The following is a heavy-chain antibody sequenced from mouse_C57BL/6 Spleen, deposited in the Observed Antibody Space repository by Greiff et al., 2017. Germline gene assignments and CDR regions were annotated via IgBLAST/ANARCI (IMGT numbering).Heavy chain of an antibody. CDR1: GYTFTDYE. D-gene: IGHD3-3*01. J-gene: IGHJ2*01. V-gene: IGHV1-15*01. Sequence: VQGVESGAELVRPGASVTLSCKASGYTFTDYEMHWVKQTPVHGLEWIGAIDPETGGTAYNEKFKGKDILTADKSSSTAYMGLRRLTSEDADVYYSTRRDSYGYGYWGQGTTLTVSS. CDR3: TRRDSYGYGY. CDR2: IDPETGGT.